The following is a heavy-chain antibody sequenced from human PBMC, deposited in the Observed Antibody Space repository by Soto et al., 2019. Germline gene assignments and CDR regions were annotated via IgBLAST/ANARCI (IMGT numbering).Heavy chain of an antibody. J-gene: IGHJ5*02. D-gene: IGHD5-18*01. V-gene: IGHV4-4*07. CDR3: ARDVQSGYTYGYDWIDP. Sequence: SETLSLTCTVSGGSISNFYWNWIRQPAGKALEWIGRIYTSGSTNYNPSLKSRVTMSVDTSTNQFSLKLGSVAAADTAVYYCARDVQSGYTYGYDWIDPWGQGTLVTVSS. CDR2: IYTSGST. CDR1: GGSISNFY.